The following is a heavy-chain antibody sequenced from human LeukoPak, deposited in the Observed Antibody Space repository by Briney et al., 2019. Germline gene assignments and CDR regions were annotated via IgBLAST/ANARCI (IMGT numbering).Heavy chain of an antibody. CDR1: GFTFSSYS. CDR3: ARDGWAYYDFWSGYYNAFDI. Sequence: GGSLRLSCAASGFTFSSYSMNWVRQAPGKGLEWVSYISSSSSTIYYADSVKGRFTISRDNAKNSLYLQMNSLRAEDTAVYYCARDGWAYYDFWSGYYNAFDIRGQGTMVTVSS. J-gene: IGHJ3*02. CDR2: ISSSSSTI. V-gene: IGHV3-48*04. D-gene: IGHD3-3*01.